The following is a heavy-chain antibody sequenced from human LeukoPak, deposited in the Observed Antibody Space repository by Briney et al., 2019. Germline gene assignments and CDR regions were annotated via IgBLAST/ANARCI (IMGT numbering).Heavy chain of an antibody. CDR3: ARDNHSGSWSWFDP. Sequence: ASVKVSCKASGYTFTNYGISWLRQAPGQGPEWMGWISAYSGHTNYVQKLQGRVTMTTDTSTSTAYMELRSLRSDDTAVYYCARDNHSGSWSWFDPWGQGTLVSVFS. D-gene: IGHD6-13*01. V-gene: IGHV1-18*01. CDR2: ISAYSGHT. J-gene: IGHJ5*02. CDR1: GYTFTNYG.